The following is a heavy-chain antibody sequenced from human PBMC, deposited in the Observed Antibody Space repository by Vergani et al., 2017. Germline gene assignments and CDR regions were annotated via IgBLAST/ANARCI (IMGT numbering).Heavy chain of an antibody. CDR1: GFSFNSYW. J-gene: IGHJ6*03. D-gene: IGHD3-16*01. V-gene: IGHV3-74*03. CDR2: IKSDGSIT. CDR3: ARDKSKRAPAVMGTYYYYMDV. Sequence: DVHLAESGGGFFQPGGSLRLSCSASGFSFNSYWMHWVRQVPGKGLLWVSRIKSDGSITAYADSVKGRFTISRDNAQNTLYLQMNSLRVEDTAVYFCARDKSKRAPAVMGTYYYYMDVWGKGTKVTVSS.